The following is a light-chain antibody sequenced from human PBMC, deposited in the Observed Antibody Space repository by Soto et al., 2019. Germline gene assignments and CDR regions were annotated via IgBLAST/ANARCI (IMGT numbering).Light chain of an antibody. Sequence: DVVMTQSPLSLPVTLGQPASISCRSSQSLVHSDGNTYLNWFQQRPGQSPRRLIYMVSNRDSGVPDRFSGSGSGTDFTLKISRVEAEDVGVSYCMQATHWPWTFGQGTKVEIK. CDR1: QSLVHSDGNTY. CDR2: MVS. J-gene: IGKJ1*01. CDR3: MQATHWPWT. V-gene: IGKV2-30*02.